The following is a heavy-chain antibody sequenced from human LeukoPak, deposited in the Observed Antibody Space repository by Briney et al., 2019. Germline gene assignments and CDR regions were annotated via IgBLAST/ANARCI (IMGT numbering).Heavy chain of an antibody. Sequence: GGSLRLSCAASGLIFSTYGMHWVRQAPGKGLEWVAFIQNDGNDKYYADSVKGRFTVSRDNSKNTLDLQMNGLRAEDTAVYYCARAVTWIDPWGQGTLVTVSS. CDR2: IQNDGNDK. V-gene: IGHV3-30*19. J-gene: IGHJ5*02. CDR1: GLIFSTYG. CDR3: ARAVTWIDP.